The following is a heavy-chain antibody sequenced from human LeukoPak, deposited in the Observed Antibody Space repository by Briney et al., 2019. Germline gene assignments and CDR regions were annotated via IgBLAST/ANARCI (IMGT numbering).Heavy chain of an antibody. CDR3: AKDPRRVFDY. J-gene: IGHJ4*02. CDR1: GFTFSSYA. D-gene: IGHD3-10*01. V-gene: IGHV3-23*01. Sequence: GGSLGLSCAASGFTFSSYAMSWGPQAPGKGLEWVSAISGSGGSTYYADAVKGRFTISRDNSKNTLYLQMNSLRADDTAVYYCAKDPRRVFDYWGQGTLVTVSS. CDR2: ISGSGGST.